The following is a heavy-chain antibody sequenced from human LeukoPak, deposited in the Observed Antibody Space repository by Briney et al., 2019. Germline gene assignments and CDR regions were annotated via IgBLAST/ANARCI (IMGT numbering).Heavy chain of an antibody. D-gene: IGHD3-22*01. CDR3: AKDLEAGTSGYSLDY. CDR2: IRNDGSDK. CDR1: GFSFSSYG. Sequence: GGSLRISCETSGFSFSSYGMDWVRQAPGQGLEWVAFIRNDGSDKYYADSVRGRFTISRDNSKKSLHLHMNRLRVEDTGVYYRAKDLEAGTSGYSLDYWGQGTLVSVSS. V-gene: IGHV3-30*02. J-gene: IGHJ4*02.